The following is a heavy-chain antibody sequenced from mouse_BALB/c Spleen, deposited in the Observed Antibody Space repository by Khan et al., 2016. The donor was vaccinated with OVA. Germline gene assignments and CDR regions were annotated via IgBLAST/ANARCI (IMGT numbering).Heavy chain of an antibody. Sequence: EVELVESGGDLVKPGGSLKLSCAASGFTFSSYSMSWVRQTPDKRLEWVACISSGGDYTYYPDSVKGRFTISRDNAKNTLYLQMSDLKSEDTAVDDCAEHLTGAFDYWGQGTLVTVSA. CDR2: ISSGGDYT. CDR1: GFTFSSYS. V-gene: IGHV5-6*01. J-gene: IGHJ3*01. CDR3: AEHLTGAFDY.